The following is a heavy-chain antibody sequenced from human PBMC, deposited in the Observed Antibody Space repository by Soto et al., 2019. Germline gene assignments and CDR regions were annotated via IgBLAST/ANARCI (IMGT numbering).Heavy chain of an antibody. CDR3: VREQDDILTGLHRGDYYYGMDV. D-gene: IGHD3-9*01. CDR2: IYYSGST. J-gene: IGHJ6*02. CDR1: GGSISSGDYY. Sequence: PSETLSLTCTVSGGSISSGDYYWSWIRQPPGKGLEWIGYIYYSGSTYYNPSLKSRVTISVDTSKNQFSLKLSSVTAADTAVYYCVREQDDILTGLHRGDYYYGMDVWGQGTTVTVSS. V-gene: IGHV4-30-4*01.